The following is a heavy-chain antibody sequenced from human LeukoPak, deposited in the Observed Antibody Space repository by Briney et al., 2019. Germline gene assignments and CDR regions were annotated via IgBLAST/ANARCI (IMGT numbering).Heavy chain of an antibody. CDR3: AKLSIAAAGPGY. CDR2: IRYDGSNK. J-gene: IGHJ4*02. D-gene: IGHD6-13*01. Sequence: PGGSLRLSCAASGFIFDDYGMHWVRQAPGKGLEWVAFIRYDGSNKYYADSVKGRFTISRDNSKNTLYLQMNSLRAEDTAVYYCAKLSIAAAGPGYWGQGTLVTVSS. CDR1: GFIFDDYG. V-gene: IGHV3-30*02.